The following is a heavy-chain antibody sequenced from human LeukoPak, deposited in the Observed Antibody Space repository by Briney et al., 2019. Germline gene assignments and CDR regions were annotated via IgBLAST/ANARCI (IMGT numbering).Heavy chain of an antibody. CDR3: ARVGSGSSYYFDS. V-gene: IGHV4-59*01. CDR1: GDSMTNNY. Sequence: SETLSLTCTVSGDSMTNNYWSWIRQSPGKGLEWVGYVSYRGSTDYNASLKGRVTVSLDTSKSQFSLKMNSVSAADTAVYYCARVGSGSSYYFDSWGQGTLVTVSS. CDR2: VSYRGST. D-gene: IGHD3-10*01. J-gene: IGHJ4*02.